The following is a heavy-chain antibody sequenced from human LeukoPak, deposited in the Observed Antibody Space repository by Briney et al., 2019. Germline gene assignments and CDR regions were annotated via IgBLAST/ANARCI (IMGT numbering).Heavy chain of an antibody. CDR1: GFTFNNYA. D-gene: IGHD6-19*01. CDR2: ISGSGGNT. CDR3: ARGQWLVTSSFDS. J-gene: IGHJ4*02. Sequence: GRSLRLSCAASGFTFNNYAMSWVRQAPGKGPEWVSAISGSGGNTYYADSVKDRFTISRDNSKNTLYLQMSSLRAEDTALYYCARGQWLVTSSFDSWGQGTLVTVSS. V-gene: IGHV3-23*01.